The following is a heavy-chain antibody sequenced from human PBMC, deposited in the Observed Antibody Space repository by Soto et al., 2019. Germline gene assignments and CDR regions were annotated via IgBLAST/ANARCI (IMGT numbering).Heavy chain of an antibody. CDR2: IWYDGSNK. CDR1: GFTFSSYG. CDR3: AREPYGSGSYYYYYYGMDV. Sequence: QVQMVESGGGVVQPGRSLRLSCAASGFTFSSYGMHWVRQAPGKGLEWVAVIWYDGSNKYYAESVKGRFTISRDKSKNTLHLQINSLRAEYTLVYYCAREPYGSGSYYYYYYGMDVWCQGTTVTVSS. J-gene: IGHJ6*02. D-gene: IGHD3-10*01. V-gene: IGHV3-33*01.